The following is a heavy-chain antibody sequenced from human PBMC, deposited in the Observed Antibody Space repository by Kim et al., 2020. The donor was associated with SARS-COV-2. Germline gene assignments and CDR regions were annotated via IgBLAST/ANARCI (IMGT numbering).Heavy chain of an antibody. J-gene: IGHJ4*02. Sequence: KVQGKVTITADKSTSTAYMELSSLRSEDTAVYYCARSTYYGSGSYLFDYWGQGTLVTVSS. CDR3: ARSTYYGSGSYLFDY. D-gene: IGHD3-10*01. V-gene: IGHV1-69*02.